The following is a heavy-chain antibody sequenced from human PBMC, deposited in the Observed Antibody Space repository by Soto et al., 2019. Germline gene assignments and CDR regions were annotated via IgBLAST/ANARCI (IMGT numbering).Heavy chain of an antibody. CDR1: GFTFSKYA. CDR2: ISDSGVTT. Sequence: EVQLLESGGGLVQPGGSLRLSCAASGFTFSKYAMSWVRQAPGKGLDWVSGISDSGVTTYSADSVKGRFTISRDNSVISLYLQMNSLRAEDSAVYYCAKGKGTGVTRVDALEFWGQGTIVTVSS. V-gene: IGHV3-23*01. D-gene: IGHD2-8*02. J-gene: IGHJ3*01. CDR3: AKGKGTGVTRVDALEF.